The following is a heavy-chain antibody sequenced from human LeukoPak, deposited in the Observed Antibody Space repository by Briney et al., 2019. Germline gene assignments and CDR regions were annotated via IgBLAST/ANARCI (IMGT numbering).Heavy chain of an antibody. CDR2: MNPNSGNT. J-gene: IGHJ6*03. V-gene: IGHV1-8*03. CDR3: ASGLSGYSGYRYYYYMDV. CDR1: GFTFTSYD. D-gene: IGHD5-12*01. Sequence: ASVKVSCKASGFTFTSYDINWVRQATGQGLEWMGWMNPNSGNTGYAQKFQGRVTITRNTSISTAYMELSSLRSEGTAVYYCASGLSGYSGYRYYYYMDVWGKGTTVTVSS.